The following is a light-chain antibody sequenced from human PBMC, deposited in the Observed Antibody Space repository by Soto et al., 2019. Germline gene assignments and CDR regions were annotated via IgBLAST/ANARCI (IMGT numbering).Light chain of an antibody. V-gene: IGKV1-5*03. CDR2: KAS. CDR1: QSISSW. Sequence: DIQMTQSPSTLSASVGDRVTITCRASQSISSWLAWYQQKPGTAPKLLIYKASSLESGVPSRFRRSGSGTEFTLTISSLQPDDFATYYYQQYNSYPITFGQGTRLEIK. CDR3: QQYNSYPIT. J-gene: IGKJ5*01.